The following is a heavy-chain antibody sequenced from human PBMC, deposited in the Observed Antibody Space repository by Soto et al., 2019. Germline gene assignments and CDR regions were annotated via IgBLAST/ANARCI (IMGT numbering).Heavy chain of an antibody. J-gene: IGHJ4*02. CDR3: AKDTGAVAGTVDY. Sequence: TGGSLRLSCAAAGFTFSRYGMHWVRQAPGKGLEWVAVISYDGSNKYYADSVKGRFTISRDNSKNTLYLQMNSLRAEDTAVYYCAKDTGAVAGTVDYWGQGTLVTVSS. CDR2: ISYDGSNK. V-gene: IGHV3-30*18. CDR1: GFTFSRYG. D-gene: IGHD6-19*01.